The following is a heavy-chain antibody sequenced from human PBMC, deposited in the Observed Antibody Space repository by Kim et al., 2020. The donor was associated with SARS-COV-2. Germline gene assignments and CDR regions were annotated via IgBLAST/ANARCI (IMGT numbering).Heavy chain of an antibody. CDR2: DGGST. J-gene: IGHJ3*02. Sequence: DGGSTYYADSVKGRFTISRDNSKNSLYLQMNSLRAEDTALYYCALDAFDIWGQGTMVTVSS. CDR3: ALDAFDI. V-gene: IGHV3-43D*03.